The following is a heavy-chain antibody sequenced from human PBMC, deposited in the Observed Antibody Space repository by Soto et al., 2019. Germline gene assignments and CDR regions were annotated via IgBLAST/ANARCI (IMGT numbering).Heavy chain of an antibody. D-gene: IGHD6-19*01. V-gene: IGHV3-23*01. J-gene: IGHJ4*02. CDR1: GFTFSSYA. Sequence: SGGSLGLSCAASGFTFSSYAMSWVRQAPGKGLEWVSAISGSGGSTHYADSVKGRFTISRDNSKSTLYLQMNSLRAEDTAVYYCARDFSRLVRFRLDPPHPNYYFDYWGQGTLVTVSS. CDR3: ARDFSRLVRFRLDPPHPNYYFDY. CDR2: ISGSGGST.